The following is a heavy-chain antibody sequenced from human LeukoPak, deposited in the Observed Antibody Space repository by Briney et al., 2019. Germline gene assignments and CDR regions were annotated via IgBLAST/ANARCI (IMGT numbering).Heavy chain of an antibody. CDR2: IYHSGST. CDR1: GYSISSGYY. CDR3: ARVGGVMVRRKYYFDY. Sequence: SETLSLTCAVSGYSISSGYYWGWIRQPPGKGLEWIGSIYHSGSTYYNPSLKSRVTISVDTSKNQFSLKLSSVTAADTAVYYCARVGGVMVRRKYYFDYWGQGTLVTVSS. D-gene: IGHD3-16*02. V-gene: IGHV4-38-2*01. J-gene: IGHJ4*02.